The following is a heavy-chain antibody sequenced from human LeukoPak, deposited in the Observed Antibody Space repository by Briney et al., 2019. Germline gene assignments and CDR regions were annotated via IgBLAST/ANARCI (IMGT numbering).Heavy chain of an antibody. CDR1: GFTFSNYS. V-gene: IGHV3-48*02. CDR3: ARDRARRELPNFDY. CDR2: ISSSSTI. Sequence: GGSLRLSCAASGFTFSNYSMSWVRQAPGKGLEWVSYISSSSTIYYADSVKGRFTIPRDNAKNSLYLQMNSLRDEDTAVYYCARDRARRELPNFDYWGQGTLVTVSS. D-gene: IGHD1-7*01. J-gene: IGHJ4*02.